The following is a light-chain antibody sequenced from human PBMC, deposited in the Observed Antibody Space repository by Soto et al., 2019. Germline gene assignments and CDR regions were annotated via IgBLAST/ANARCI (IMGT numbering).Light chain of an antibody. Sequence: DIVLTQSPGTLSLSPGERATLSCRASQLVVTDYLHWYQQKPGQAPRLLIYGALNRATGIPDRFSGSGSRTDFTLTISRLEPEDCAVYYCQHYGTSLYTFGQGTKLEIK. CDR1: QLVVTDY. CDR3: QHYGTSLYT. V-gene: IGKV3-20*01. CDR2: GAL. J-gene: IGKJ2*01.